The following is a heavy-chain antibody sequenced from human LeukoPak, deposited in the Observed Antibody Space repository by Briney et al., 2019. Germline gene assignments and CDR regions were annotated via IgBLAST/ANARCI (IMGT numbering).Heavy chain of an antibody. J-gene: IGHJ4*02. CDR2: IKQDGSQI. V-gene: IGHV3-7*01. D-gene: IGHD6-19*01. CDR1: GFTYSNYW. CDR3: ARIGYSSSSFDY. Sequence: GGSRRLSCVASGFTYSNYWMSWVRQAPGKGLEWVANIKQDGSQIYFVDSMKGRFTISRDNGKNSLYLQMNSLRAEDTAVYHCARIGYSSSSFDYWGQGTLVTVSS.